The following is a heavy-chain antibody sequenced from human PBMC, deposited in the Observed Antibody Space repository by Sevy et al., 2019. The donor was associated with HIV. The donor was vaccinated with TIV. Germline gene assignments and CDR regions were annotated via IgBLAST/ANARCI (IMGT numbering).Heavy chain of an antibody. CDR1: GFTFSSYG. J-gene: IGHJ6*02. CDR2: ISYDGSNK. CDR3: ALGWSGSYYYGMDV. V-gene: IGHV3-30*03. D-gene: IGHD3-3*01. Sequence: GGSLRLSCAASGFTFSSYGMHWVRQAPGKGLEWVAVISYDGSNKYYADSVKGRFTISRDNSKNTLYLQMNSLRAEDTAVYYCALGWSGSYYYGMDVWGQGTTVTVSS.